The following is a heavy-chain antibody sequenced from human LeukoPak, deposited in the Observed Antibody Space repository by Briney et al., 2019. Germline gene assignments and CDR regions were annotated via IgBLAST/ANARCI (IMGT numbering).Heavy chain of an antibody. J-gene: IGHJ4*02. CDR1: GGPFTNQF. Sequence: SETLSLTCGVSGGPFTNQFWTWIRQAPGQGLEWIGDINHNRVTNYSPSLKSRVTISADTSNSLSLRSVTAADTAVYFCAWHYVWGRFDSWGQGTLVTVSS. CDR3: AWHYVWGRFDS. V-gene: IGHV4-34*01. D-gene: IGHD3-16*01. CDR2: INHNRVT.